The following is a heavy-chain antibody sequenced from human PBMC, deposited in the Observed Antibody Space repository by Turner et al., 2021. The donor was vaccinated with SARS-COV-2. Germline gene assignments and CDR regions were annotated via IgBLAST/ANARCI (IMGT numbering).Heavy chain of an antibody. CDR1: GGSMSSSSYY. D-gene: IGHD3-10*01. J-gene: IGHJ4*02. V-gene: IGHV4-39*01. CDR2: IYYRGTT. CDR3: ARQAAGQGLDY. Sequence: QVQLQESGPGLVKPSETLALTCTVSGGSMSSSSYYWGGIRQSPTKELEWIGSIYYRGTTYNNPSIKSRVSLSIDPSKNQFSLTLTSVTAADTALFYCARQAAGQGLDYWGRGILVTVSS.